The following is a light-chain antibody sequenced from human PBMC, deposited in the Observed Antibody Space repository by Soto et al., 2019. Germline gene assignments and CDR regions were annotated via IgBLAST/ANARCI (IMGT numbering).Light chain of an antibody. J-gene: IGKJ4*01. V-gene: IGKV1-39*01. CDR2: GAS. Sequence: IQLTQAPSSLSASVGDGVTITYRASQAISNDLGWYQQKPGKAPKLLIYGASSLQSGVPSRFSGSGSGTYFTITISSLQPEDFATYYCQQRYSAPLSFGGGTKVDIK. CDR3: QQRYSAPLS. CDR1: QAISND.